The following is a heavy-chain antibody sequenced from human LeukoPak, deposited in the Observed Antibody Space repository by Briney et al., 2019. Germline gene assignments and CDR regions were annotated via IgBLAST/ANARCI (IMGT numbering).Heavy chain of an antibody. J-gene: IGHJ3*02. Sequence: GGSLRLSCAASGFTFSSYSMNWVRQAPGKGLEWVSYITPSSSTIYYADSVKGRFTISRDNAKNSLYLQMNSLRVEDTAVYYCARVFRPSLTVFIIRGAFDIWGQGTMVTVSS. V-gene: IGHV3-48*04. CDR2: ITPSSSTI. CDR3: ARVFRPSLTVFIIRGAFDI. CDR1: GFTFSSYS. D-gene: IGHD3-3*01.